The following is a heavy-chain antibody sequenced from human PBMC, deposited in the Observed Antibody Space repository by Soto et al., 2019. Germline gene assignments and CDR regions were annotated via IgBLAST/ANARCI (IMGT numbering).Heavy chain of an antibody. CDR3: ARHQGFAVYYYDTTGYYPDS. CDR2: IYYSGTT. V-gene: IGHV4-39*01. CDR1: GGSISSSSYY. D-gene: IGHD3-22*01. Sequence: QLQLQESSPGLVKPSETLSLTCTVSGGSISSSSYYWGWMRQPPGKGLEWIGSIYYSGTTYYNPSLKSRVTIFVDTPKNQFSLNLSSVTAADTAVYYCARHQGFAVYYYDTTGYYPDSWGQGTLVTVAS. J-gene: IGHJ5*01.